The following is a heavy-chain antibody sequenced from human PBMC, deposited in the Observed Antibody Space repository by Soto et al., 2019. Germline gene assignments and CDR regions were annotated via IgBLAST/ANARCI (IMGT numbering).Heavy chain of an antibody. Sequence: QVTLKESGPVLVKPTETLTLTCTVSGFSLSNARMGVSWIRQPPGKALEWLAHIFSIDEKSYSTSLKSRLTISKDTSKSQVVLTMTNMDPVDTATYYCARIRGYYDSSGYYLYYFDYWGQGTLVTVSS. CDR1: GFSLSNARMG. D-gene: IGHD3-22*01. CDR3: ARIRGYYDSSGYYLYYFDY. CDR2: IFSIDEK. J-gene: IGHJ4*02. V-gene: IGHV2-26*01.